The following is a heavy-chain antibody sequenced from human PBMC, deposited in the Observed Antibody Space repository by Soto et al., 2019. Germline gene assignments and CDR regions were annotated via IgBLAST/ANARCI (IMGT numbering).Heavy chain of an antibody. D-gene: IGHD3-16*02. CDR1: AFTFTSSA. J-gene: IGHJ4*02. V-gene: IGHV1-58*02. Sequence: GASVTVSCKASAFTFTSSAMQWVRQARGERLECIGWIVVGSGNTNYAQKFQERVTITRHMSTSTAYMELSSLRSEDTAVYYCAAGGYDYVWGSYRYPTEPAYWGQGTLVTVSS. CDR2: IVVGSGNT. CDR3: AAGGYDYVWGSYRYPTEPAY.